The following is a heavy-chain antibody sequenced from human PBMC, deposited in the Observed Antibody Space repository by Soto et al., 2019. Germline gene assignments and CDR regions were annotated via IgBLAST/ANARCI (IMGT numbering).Heavy chain of an antibody. V-gene: IGHV4-34*01. CDR1: GGSFSGYY. Sequence: SETLSLTCAVYGGSFSGYYWSWIRQPPGKGLEWIGEINHSGSTNYNPSLKSRVTISVDTSKNQFSLKLSSVTAADTAVYYCERGRRSGYVTSYYYYGMDLWGQGTTVTVSS. CDR3: ERGRRSGYVTSYYYYGMDL. J-gene: IGHJ6*02. D-gene: IGHD5-12*01. CDR2: INHSGST.